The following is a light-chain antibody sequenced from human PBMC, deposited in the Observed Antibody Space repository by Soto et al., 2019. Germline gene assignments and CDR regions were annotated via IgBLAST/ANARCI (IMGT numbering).Light chain of an antibody. V-gene: IGKV3D-15*01. CDR1: QSVSSN. CDR2: GAS. J-gene: IGKJ1*01. Sequence: EIVMTQSPATLSVSPGERATLSCRASQSVSSNLALYQQKPGQAPRLLIYGASSRATGIPDRFSGSGSGTDFTLTISRLEPEDFAVYYCHQYDSWTFGQGTKVDI. CDR3: HQYDSWT.